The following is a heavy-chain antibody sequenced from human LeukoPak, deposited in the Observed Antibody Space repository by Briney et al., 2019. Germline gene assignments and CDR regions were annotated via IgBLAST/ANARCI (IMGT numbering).Heavy chain of an antibody. CDR2: ISSSSSYT. J-gene: IGHJ4*02. V-gene: IGHV3-11*03. Sequence: GSLRLSCAASGFTFSDYYMSWIRQAPGKGLEWVSYISSSSSYTNYADSVKGRFTISRDNAKNSLYLQMNSLRAEDTAVYFCARSRDGYKRFDSWGQGTLVTVSS. CDR3: ARSRDGYKRFDS. CDR1: GFTFSDYY. D-gene: IGHD5-24*01.